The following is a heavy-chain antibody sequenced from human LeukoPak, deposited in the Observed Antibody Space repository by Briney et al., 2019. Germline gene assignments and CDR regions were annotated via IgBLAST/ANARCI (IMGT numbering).Heavy chain of an antibody. CDR2: IYSSGTT. V-gene: IGHV4-31*03. J-gene: IGHJ3*02. CDR3: ARSPDDAFDI. CDR1: GGSISSGGYY. Sequence: PSETLSLPCTVSGGSISSGGYYWSWIRQHPGKGLVWIGYIYSSGTTYYNASLKSRVSITVDTSKNKFSLTLNSVTAADTAVYYCARSPDDAFDIWGQGTMVTASS.